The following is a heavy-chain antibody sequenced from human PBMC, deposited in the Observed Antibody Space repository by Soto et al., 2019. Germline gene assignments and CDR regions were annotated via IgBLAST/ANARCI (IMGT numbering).Heavy chain of an antibody. CDR3: ARFGSGQNYYYYMDV. CDR1: GGSISSSSYY. V-gene: IGHV4-39*01. Sequence: QLQLQESGPGLVKPSETLSLTCTVSGGSISSSSYYWGWIRQPPGKGLEWIGSIYYSGSTYYNPSLKSRVTISVDTSTKQCSLKLSSVTAADTAVYYCARFGSGQNYYYYMDVWGKGTTVTVSS. CDR2: IYYSGST. J-gene: IGHJ6*03. D-gene: IGHD3-10*01.